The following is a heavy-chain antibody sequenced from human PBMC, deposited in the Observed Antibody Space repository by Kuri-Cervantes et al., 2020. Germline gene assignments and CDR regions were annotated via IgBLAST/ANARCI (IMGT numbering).Heavy chain of an antibody. J-gene: IGHJ3*02. Sequence: GESLKISCAASGFTFSDYAMSWVRQAPGKGLEWVSAITGKTGRTHYADSVEGRFTISRDNAKNSLYLQMNSLRAEDTAVYYCARDTVTSGFAFDIWGQGTMVTVSS. D-gene: IGHD4-17*01. CDR3: ARDTVTSGFAFDI. CDR1: GFTFSDYA. V-gene: IGHV3-23*01. CDR2: ITGKTGRT.